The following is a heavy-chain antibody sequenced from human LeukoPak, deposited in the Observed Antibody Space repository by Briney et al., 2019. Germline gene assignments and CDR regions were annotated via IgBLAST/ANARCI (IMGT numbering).Heavy chain of an antibody. CDR3: ARDITIMSYGMDV. D-gene: IGHD5-24*01. V-gene: IGHV3-33*01. Sequence: GGSLRLSCAASGFTFSSYGMHWVRQAPGKGLEWVAVIWYDGSNKYYADSVKGRFTISRDNSKNTLYLQMNSLRAEDTAVYYCARDITIMSYGMDVWGQGTTVTVSS. J-gene: IGHJ6*02. CDR2: IWYDGSNK. CDR1: GFTFSSYG.